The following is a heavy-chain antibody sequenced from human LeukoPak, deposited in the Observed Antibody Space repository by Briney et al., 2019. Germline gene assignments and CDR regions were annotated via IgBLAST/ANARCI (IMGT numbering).Heavy chain of an antibody. Sequence: GGSLRLSCAASGFTFSIYAMTWVRQAPGKGLEWVSDISGRGGSTFYADSVKGRFTISRDTSKNTLYLQMNSLRAEDTAVYYCAKGYGSSWYGGYYFDYWGQGTLVTVSS. CDR2: ISGRGGST. CDR3: AKGYGSSWYGGYYFDY. D-gene: IGHD6-13*01. CDR1: GFTFSIYA. V-gene: IGHV3-23*01. J-gene: IGHJ4*02.